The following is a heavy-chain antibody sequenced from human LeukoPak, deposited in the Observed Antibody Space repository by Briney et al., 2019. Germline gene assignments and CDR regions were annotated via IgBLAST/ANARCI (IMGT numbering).Heavy chain of an antibody. CDR3: AKDYGLRVYYYYMDV. Sequence: GGSLRLSCAASGFTFDDYATHWVRQAPGKGLEWVSLISWDGGSTYYADSVKGRFTISRDNSKNSLYLQMNSLRAEDTALYYCAKDYGLRVYYYYMDVWGKGTTVTVSS. D-gene: IGHD3-10*01. CDR2: ISWDGGST. CDR1: GFTFDDYA. J-gene: IGHJ6*03. V-gene: IGHV3-43D*03.